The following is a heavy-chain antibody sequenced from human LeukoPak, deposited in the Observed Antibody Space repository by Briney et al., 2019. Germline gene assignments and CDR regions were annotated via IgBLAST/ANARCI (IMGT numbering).Heavy chain of an antibody. V-gene: IGHV3-30*04. D-gene: IGHD4-23*01. Sequence: GGSLRLSCAASGFTFNSYAIHWVRQAPGKGLEWVAVISYDGSNKYYADSVKGRFTISRDNSKNTLYLQMNSLRAEDTAVYYCARGRPHGNDYWGQGTLVTVSS. J-gene: IGHJ4*02. CDR2: ISYDGSNK. CDR1: GFTFNSYA. CDR3: ARGRPHGNDY.